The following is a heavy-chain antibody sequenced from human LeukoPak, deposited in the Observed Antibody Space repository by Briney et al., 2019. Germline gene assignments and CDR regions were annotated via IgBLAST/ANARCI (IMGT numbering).Heavy chain of an antibody. V-gene: IGHV3-30-3*01. CDR2: ISYDGSNK. J-gene: IGHJ4*02. D-gene: IGHD3-16*01. CDR3: AKDREGGL. CDR1: GFTFSSYA. Sequence: GGSLRLSCAASGFTFSSYAMHWVRQAPGKGLEWVAVISYDGSNKYYADSVKGRFTISRDNSKSTLYLQMNSLRAEDTAMYYCAKDREGGLWGQGTLVTVSS.